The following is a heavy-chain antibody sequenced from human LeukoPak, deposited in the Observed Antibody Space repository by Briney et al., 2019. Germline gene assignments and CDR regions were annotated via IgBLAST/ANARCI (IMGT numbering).Heavy chain of an antibody. D-gene: IGHD2-2*01. J-gene: IGHJ4*02. Sequence: GGSLRLSCAASGFTVSSNYMSWVRQAPGKGLEWVSAISGSGGSTYYADSVKGRFTISRDNSKNTLYLQMNSLRAEDTAVYYCVHCSSTSCYGDPFDYWGQGTLVTVSS. CDR2: ISGSGGST. V-gene: IGHV3-23*01. CDR3: VHCSSTSCYGDPFDY. CDR1: GFTVSSNY.